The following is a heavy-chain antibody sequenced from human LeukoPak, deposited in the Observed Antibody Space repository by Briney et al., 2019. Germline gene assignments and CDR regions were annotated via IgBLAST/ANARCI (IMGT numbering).Heavy chain of an antibody. CDR2: INHSGST. V-gene: IGHV4-34*01. J-gene: IGHJ4*02. Sequence: TASETLSLTCAVYGGSFSGHYWSWIRQPPGKGLEWIGEINHSGSTNYNPSLKSRVTISVDTSKNQFSLKLSSVTAADTAVYYCARGGYITMVRGVTRRFDYWGQGTLVTVSS. CDR3: ARGGYITMVRGVTRRFDY. CDR1: GGSFSGHY. D-gene: IGHD3-10*01.